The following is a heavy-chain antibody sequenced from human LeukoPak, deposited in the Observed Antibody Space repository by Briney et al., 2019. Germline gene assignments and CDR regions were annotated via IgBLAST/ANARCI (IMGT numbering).Heavy chain of an antibody. CDR1: GGTFSSYA. CDR3: ARNRHYDFSSGRSDAFDI. Sequence: SVKVSCKASGGTFSSYAISWVRQAPGQGLEWMGGIIPIFGTANYAQKFQGRVTITTDESTSTAYMELSSLRSEDTAVYYCARNRHYDFSSGRSDAFDIWGQGTMVTVSS. V-gene: IGHV1-69*05. D-gene: IGHD3-3*01. CDR2: IIPIFGTA. J-gene: IGHJ3*02.